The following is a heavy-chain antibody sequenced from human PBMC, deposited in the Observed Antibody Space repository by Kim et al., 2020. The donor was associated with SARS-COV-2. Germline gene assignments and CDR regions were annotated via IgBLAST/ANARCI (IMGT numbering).Heavy chain of an antibody. CDR3: ARGGYSSSWYGGRGWFDP. J-gene: IGHJ5*02. CDR2: INHSGST. Sequence: YGGSFSGYYWSWICQPPGKGLEWIGEINHSGSTNYNPSLKSRVTISVDTSKNQFALKLGSVTAADTAVYYCARGGYSSSWYGGRGWFDPWGQGTLVTVSS. D-gene: IGHD6-13*01. CDR1: GGSFSGYY. V-gene: IGHV4-34*01.